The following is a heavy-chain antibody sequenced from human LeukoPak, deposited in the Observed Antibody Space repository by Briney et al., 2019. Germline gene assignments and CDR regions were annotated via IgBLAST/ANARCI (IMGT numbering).Heavy chain of an antibody. CDR3: ARTVTDNYSDY. J-gene: IGHJ4*02. CDR2: IKQDGSEK. D-gene: IGHD4-11*01. CDR1: GFTFNKYW. Sequence: GGSLRLSCAASGFTFNKYWMSWVRQAPGQGLEWVANIKQDGSEKYYVDSVKGRFTISRDNAKNSLYLQMNSLRAEDTAVYYCARTVTDNYSDYWGQGTLVTVSS. V-gene: IGHV3-7*01.